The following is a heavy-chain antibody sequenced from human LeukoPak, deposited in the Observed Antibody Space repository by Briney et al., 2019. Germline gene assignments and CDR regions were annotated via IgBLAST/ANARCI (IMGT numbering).Heavy chain of an antibody. CDR1: GYTFTSYG. CDR2: ISAYNGNT. V-gene: IGHV1-18*01. J-gene: IGHJ6*03. CDR3: ARSGGYDFPYYMDV. D-gene: IGHD5-12*01. Sequence: ASVKVSCKASGYTFTSYGISGVRQAPGQGGEWMGWISAYNGNTNYAQKLQGRVTMTTDTSTSTAYMELRSLRSDDTAVYYCARSGGYDFPYYMDVWGKGTTVTVSS.